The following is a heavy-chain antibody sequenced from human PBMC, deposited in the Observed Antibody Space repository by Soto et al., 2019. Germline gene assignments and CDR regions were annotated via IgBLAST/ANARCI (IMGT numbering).Heavy chain of an antibody. V-gene: IGHV4-39*01. CDR3: ARHWREDSVLMVYDGWFDP. CDR2: VSHSGGR. Sequence: SETLSLTCTVSGSSISSSTHYWGWIRQPPGKGLEWIGSVSHSGGRYYNPSLKGRVSISVDTSKNQFSLKLSSVTAADTAVYYCARHWREDSVLMVYDGWFDPWGQGTLVTVSS. CDR1: GSSISSSTHY. J-gene: IGHJ5*02. D-gene: IGHD2-8*01.